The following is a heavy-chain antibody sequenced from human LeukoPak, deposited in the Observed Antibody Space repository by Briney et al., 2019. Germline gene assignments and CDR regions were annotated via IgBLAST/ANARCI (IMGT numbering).Heavy chain of an antibody. V-gene: IGHV1-8*01. CDR1: GYTFTSYD. CDR3: ARGLEMATIRYGMDV. J-gene: IGHJ6*04. CDR2: MNPNSGNT. Sequence: ASVKVSCKASGYTFTSYDINWVRQATGQGLERMGWMNPNSGNTGYAQKFQGRVTMTRNTSISTAYMELSSLRSEDTAVYYCARGLEMATIRYGMDVWGKGTTVTISS. D-gene: IGHD5-24*01.